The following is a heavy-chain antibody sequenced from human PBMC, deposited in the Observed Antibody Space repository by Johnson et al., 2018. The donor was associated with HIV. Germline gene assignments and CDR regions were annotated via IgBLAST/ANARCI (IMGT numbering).Heavy chain of an antibody. D-gene: IGHD3-10*01. Sequence: VQLVESGGGLVQPGGSLRLSCAASRFSFSNYWMHWVRQAPGKGLVWVSRINFDGTSTTYADSVKGRFSVSRDNVKDTLYLQMNNLRAEDTAVYYCTTTPTMVRGVDVWGQGTMVTVSS. CDR3: TTTPTMVRGVDV. CDR2: INFDGTST. V-gene: IGHV3-74*02. CDR1: RFSFSNYW. J-gene: IGHJ3*01.